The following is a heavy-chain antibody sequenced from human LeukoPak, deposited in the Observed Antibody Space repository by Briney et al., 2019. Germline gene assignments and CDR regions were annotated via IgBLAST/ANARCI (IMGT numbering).Heavy chain of an antibody. J-gene: IGHJ4*02. Sequence: GESLKISCKGSGYTFSSYWIGWVRQMPGKGLEWMGIIYPGNSDTRYSPSLQGQVTISVDTSIGTAYLQWSSLKASDTAIYYCARQNDFRLDYWGQGTLVTVSS. CDR3: ARQNDFRLDY. V-gene: IGHV5-51*01. CDR2: IYPGNSDT. CDR1: GYTFSSYW. D-gene: IGHD3-3*01.